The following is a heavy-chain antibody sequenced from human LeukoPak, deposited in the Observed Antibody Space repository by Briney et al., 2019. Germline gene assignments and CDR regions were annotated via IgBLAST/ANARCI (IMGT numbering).Heavy chain of an antibody. D-gene: IGHD3-3*01. J-gene: IGHJ3*02. CDR3: ARIPRITIFGVVPMKIGAFDI. CDR2: INHSGST. Sequence: GSLRLSCAASGFTFSSYEMNWVRQPPGKGLEWIGEINHSGSTNYNPSLKSRVTISVDTSKNQFSLKLSSVTAADTAVYYCARIPRITIFGVVPMKIGAFDIWGQGTMVTVSS. CDR1: GFTFSSYE. V-gene: IGHV4-34*01.